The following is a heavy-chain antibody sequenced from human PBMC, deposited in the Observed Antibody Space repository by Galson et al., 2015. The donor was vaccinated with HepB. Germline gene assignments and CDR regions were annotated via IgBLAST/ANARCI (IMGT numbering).Heavy chain of an antibody. V-gene: IGHV3-30*18. CDR3: AKDCPREGVGNGMDV. Sequence: SLRLSCAASGFTFSSYGMHWVRQAPGKGLEWVAVISYDGSDKYYADSVKGRFTISRDNSKNTLYLQMNSLRAEDTAVYYCAKDCPREGVGNGMDVWGQGTTVTVSS. D-gene: IGHD7-27*01. CDR1: GFTFSSYG. CDR2: ISYDGSDK. J-gene: IGHJ6*02.